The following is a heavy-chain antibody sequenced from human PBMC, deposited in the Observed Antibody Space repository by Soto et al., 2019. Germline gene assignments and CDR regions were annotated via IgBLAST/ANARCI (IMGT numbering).Heavy chain of an antibody. D-gene: IGHD3-16*01. J-gene: IGHJ6*02. CDR1: GGTFSSYA. CDR3: ARHGGPPGMDV. V-gene: IGHV1-69*06. Sequence: SVKVSCKASGGTFSSYAISWVRQAPGQGLEWMGGIIPIFGTANYAQKFQGQVTISADKSISTAYLQWSSLKASDTAMYYCARHGGPPGMDVWGQGTTVTVSS. CDR2: IIPIFGTA.